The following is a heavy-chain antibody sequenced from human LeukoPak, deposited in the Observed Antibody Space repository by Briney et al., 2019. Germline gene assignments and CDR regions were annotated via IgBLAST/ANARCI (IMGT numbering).Heavy chain of an antibody. CDR1: GFSLSSYA. V-gene: IGHV3-48*01. CDR2: ISSGSTTI. D-gene: IGHD1-14*01. CDR3: ANTAGYKVY. Sequence: GGSLRLSCAASGFSLSSYAMSWVRQAPGKGLEWISYISSGSTTIYYADSVKGRFTISRDNAKNSLYLQMNSLRAEDTAVYYSANTAGYKVYWGQGTLVTVSS. J-gene: IGHJ4*02.